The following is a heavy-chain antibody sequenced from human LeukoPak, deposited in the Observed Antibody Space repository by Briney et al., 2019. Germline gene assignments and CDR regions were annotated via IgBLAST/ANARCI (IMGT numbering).Heavy chain of an antibody. Sequence: ASVKVSCKASGYTFTGYYMHWVRQAPGQGLEWMGRVNPNSGGTNYAQKFQGRVTMTRDTSISTAYMELSRLRSDDTAVYYCARAWGYYYDSSGYLWFDPWGQGTLVTVSS. D-gene: IGHD3-22*01. V-gene: IGHV1-2*06. J-gene: IGHJ5*02. CDR3: ARAWGYYYDSSGYLWFDP. CDR1: GYTFTGYY. CDR2: VNPNSGGT.